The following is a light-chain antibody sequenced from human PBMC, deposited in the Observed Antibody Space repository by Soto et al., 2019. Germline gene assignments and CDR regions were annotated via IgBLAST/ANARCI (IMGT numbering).Light chain of an antibody. J-gene: IGKJ4*01. Sequence: DIVMTPSPDSLAVSLGERATINCKSRQSVLYSSNNKNYLAWYQQKPGQPPKLLIYWASTRESGVPDRFSGSGSGTDFTLTISSLQAEDVAVYYCQQYYSTPLTFGGGTKVDIK. CDR3: QQYYSTPLT. V-gene: IGKV4-1*01. CDR1: QSVLYSSNNKNY. CDR2: WAS.